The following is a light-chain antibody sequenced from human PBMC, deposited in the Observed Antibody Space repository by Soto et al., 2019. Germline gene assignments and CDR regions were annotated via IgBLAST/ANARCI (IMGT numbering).Light chain of an antibody. J-gene: IGKJ1*01. CDR1: QSISSY. CDR3: QQSYSTR. Sequence: IQMTQSPSSLSASVGDRVTITCRASQSISSYLNWYQQKPGKAPKLLIYAASSLQSGVPSRFSGSGSGTDFTLTISSLQPEDFATYYCQQSYSTRFGQGTKVDIK. CDR2: AAS. V-gene: IGKV1-39*01.